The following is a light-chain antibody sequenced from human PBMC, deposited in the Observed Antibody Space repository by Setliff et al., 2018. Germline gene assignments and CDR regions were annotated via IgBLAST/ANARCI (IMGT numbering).Light chain of an antibody. J-gene: IGKJ1*01. CDR1: QSVSSN. CDR2: GAS. Sequence: EIVMTQSPATLSVSPGERATLLCRASQSVSSNLAWYQQNPGQAPRLLIYGASTRATGIPARFSGSGSGTEFTLTISSLQPDDFATYYCQQYSTYSRTFGQGTKVDIK. CDR3: QQYSTYSRT. V-gene: IGKV3-15*01.